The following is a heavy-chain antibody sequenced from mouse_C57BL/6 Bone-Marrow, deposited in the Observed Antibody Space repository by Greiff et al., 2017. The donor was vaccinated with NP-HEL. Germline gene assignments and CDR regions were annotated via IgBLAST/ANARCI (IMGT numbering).Heavy chain of an antibody. J-gene: IGHJ4*01. Sequence: VQLQQSGPVLVKPGASVKMSCKASGYTFTDYYMNWVKQSHGKSLEWIGVINPYNGGTSYNQKFKGKATLTVDKSSSTAYMELNSLTSEDSAVYYCARSYDYYGSSYDYAMDYWGQGTSVTVSS. CDR3: ARSYDYYGSSYDYAMDY. D-gene: IGHD1-1*01. V-gene: IGHV1-19*01. CDR2: INPYNGGT. CDR1: GYTFTDYY.